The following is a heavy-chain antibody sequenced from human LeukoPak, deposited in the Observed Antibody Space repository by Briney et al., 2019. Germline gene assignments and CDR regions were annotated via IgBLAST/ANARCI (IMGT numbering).Heavy chain of an antibody. CDR2: ICGNAINT. CDR1: GFTFSSYA. CDR3: AKGGRPIDTSSWYGFFDS. D-gene: IGHD6-13*01. V-gene: IGHV3-23*01. Sequence: GGSLRLSCAASGFTFSSYAMTWVRQAPGKGLEWVSIICGNAINTYYADSVRGRFTISRDNSKNTLYLQMSTLRAQDTAVYFCAKGGRPIDTSSWYGFFDSWGQGTLVTVSS. J-gene: IGHJ4*02.